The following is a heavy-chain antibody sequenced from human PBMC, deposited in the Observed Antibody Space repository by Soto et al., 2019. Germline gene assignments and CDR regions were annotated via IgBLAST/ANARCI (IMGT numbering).Heavy chain of an antibody. CDR2: IFYSGST. J-gene: IGHJ5*02. CDR3: ARQPTTGDSDLWFDP. CDR1: GGSISTSRSY. Sequence: QLQLLESGPGLVKASETLSLTCSVSGGSISTSRSYWAWIRQPPGKGLEWLANIFYSGSTFYNPSLARRVSVSDDTSKNESSLKWRCATAADTAVYYCARQPTTGDSDLWFDPWGQGTLVTVSS. V-gene: IGHV4-39*01. D-gene: IGHD3-22*01.